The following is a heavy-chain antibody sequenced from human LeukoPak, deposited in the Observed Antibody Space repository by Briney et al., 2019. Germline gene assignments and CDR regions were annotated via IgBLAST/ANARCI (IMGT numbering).Heavy chain of an antibody. D-gene: IGHD3-10*01. CDR2: IYDRGPA. V-gene: IGHV4-30-2*01. J-gene: IGHJ5*02. CDR3: ARSRQASGLLSS. Sequence: SETLSLTCTVSGGAITSGGYSWNWIRQPPGKGLEWIGCIYDRGPAYYNPTLKSRFTISVDRPKNQFFLNVTSLTAADTAVYYCARSRQASGLLSSWGQGTRVVVSS. CDR1: GGAITSGGYS.